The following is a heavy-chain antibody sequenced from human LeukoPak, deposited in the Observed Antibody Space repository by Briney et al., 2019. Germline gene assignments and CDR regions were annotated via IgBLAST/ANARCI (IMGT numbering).Heavy chain of an antibody. CDR1: GYTFTSYG. J-gene: IGHJ3*02. D-gene: IGHD3-16*02. Sequence: ASVKVSCKASGYTFTSYGISWVRQAPGQGLEWMGWISAYNGNTNYAQKLQGRVTMTTDTSTSTAYMELRSLRSDDTAVYYCARDFPHYAYVWGSYRPLMNDAFDIWGQGTMVTVSS. CDR2: ISAYNGNT. V-gene: IGHV1-18*01. CDR3: ARDFPHYAYVWGSYRPLMNDAFDI.